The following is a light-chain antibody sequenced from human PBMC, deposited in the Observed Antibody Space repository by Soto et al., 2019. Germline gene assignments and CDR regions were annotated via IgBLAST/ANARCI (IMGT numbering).Light chain of an antibody. CDR1: TGAVTSGHY. CDR3: SLSYSGARGV. Sequence: QAVVTQEPSLTVSPGGTVTLTCGSSTGAVTSGHYPYWFQQKPGQAPRTLIYDTSNTHSWTPARFSGSLLGGKAALTLSGAQPEDEAEYYCSLSYSGARGVFGTGTKLTVL. V-gene: IGLV7-46*01. CDR2: DTS. J-gene: IGLJ1*01.